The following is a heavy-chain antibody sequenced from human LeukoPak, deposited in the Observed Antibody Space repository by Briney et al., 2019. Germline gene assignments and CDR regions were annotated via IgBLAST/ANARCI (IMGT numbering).Heavy chain of an antibody. D-gene: IGHD5-18*01. CDR3: ARHSTAMVALDY. CDR1: GGSISSYY. J-gene: IGHJ4*02. V-gene: IGHV4-59*08. CDR2: IYYSGST. Sequence: PSETLSLTCTVSGGSISSYYWSWIRQPPGKGLEWIGYIYYSGSTNYNPSLKSRVTISVDTSKIQFSLKLSSVTAADTAVYYCARHSTAMVALDYWGQGTLVTVSS.